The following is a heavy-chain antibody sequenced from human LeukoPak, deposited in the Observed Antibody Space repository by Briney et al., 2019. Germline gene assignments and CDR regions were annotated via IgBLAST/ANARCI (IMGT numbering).Heavy chain of an antibody. CDR3: ARGRDILTGYYNGNWFDP. CDR1: GDSYTSPY. V-gene: IGHV4-59*11. D-gene: IGHD3-9*01. CDR2: FFSNGKT. Sequence: SETLSLTCTVSGDSYTSPYWSWIRHPPGEGLEWVGSFFSNGKTYYNPSLNNRLIISGDTSKNQFSLTLMSVTAADTAVYYCARGRDILTGYYNGNWFDPWGQGTLVTVSS. J-gene: IGHJ5*02.